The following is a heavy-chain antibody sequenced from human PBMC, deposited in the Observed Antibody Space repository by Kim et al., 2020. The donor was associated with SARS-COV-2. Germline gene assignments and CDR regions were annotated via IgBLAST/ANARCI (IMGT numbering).Heavy chain of an antibody. CDR2: MYYSGST. V-gene: IGHV4-61*01. J-gene: IGHJ5*02. D-gene: IGHD1-7*01. CDR1: GVSVSSGSYY. Sequence: SETLSLTCTVSGVSVSSGSYYWNWIRQPPGKGLEWIGYMYYSGSTNYNPSLKSRVTISVDTSKNQFSLKLSSVTAADTAVYYCARITGNYDRWFDPWGQG. CDR3: ARITGNYDRWFDP.